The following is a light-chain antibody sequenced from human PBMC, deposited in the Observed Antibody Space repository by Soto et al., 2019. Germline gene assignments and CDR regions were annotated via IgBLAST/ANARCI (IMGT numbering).Light chain of an antibody. CDR2: DAS. J-gene: IGKJ1*01. CDR1: QSVSIY. V-gene: IGKV3-15*01. Sequence: LAQSPGTLPLVPGSSAPLSCRASQSVSIYLAWYQQKPGQAPRLLIYDASTRATGIPARFSGSGSGTEFTLTISSLQSEDFAVYYCQQYNNWPPETFGQGSKVDI. CDR3: QQYNNWPPET.